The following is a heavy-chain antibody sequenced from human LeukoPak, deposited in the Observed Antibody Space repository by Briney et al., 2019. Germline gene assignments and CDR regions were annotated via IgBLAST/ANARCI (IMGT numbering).Heavy chain of an antibody. CDR2: IKEDGSEK. CDR1: EFTFSSHW. CDR3: CRRWLNYYYYGMDV. J-gene: IGHJ6*02. Sequence: GSLRLSCAASEFTFSSHWMSWVRQAPGKGLEWVANIKEDGSEKYYVDSVKGRSTISRDNAKNSLYLQMNSLRAEDTAVYYCCRRWLNYYYYGMDVWGQGTTVTVSS. V-gene: IGHV3-7*01. D-gene: IGHD5-18*01.